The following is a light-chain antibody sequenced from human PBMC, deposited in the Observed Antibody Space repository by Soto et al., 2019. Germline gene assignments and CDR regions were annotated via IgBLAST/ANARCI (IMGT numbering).Light chain of an antibody. V-gene: IGKV1-5*01. CDR2: DAS. Sequence: DIQMTQSPSTLSASVGDRVTITCRASQSIGSWLAWYQQKPGKAPELLIYDASTLESGVPSRVSGSGSVTEFILTISSLQPDDFATYYCQQYKSYSLFGQGTKLEIK. CDR3: QQYKSYSL. J-gene: IGKJ2*01. CDR1: QSIGSW.